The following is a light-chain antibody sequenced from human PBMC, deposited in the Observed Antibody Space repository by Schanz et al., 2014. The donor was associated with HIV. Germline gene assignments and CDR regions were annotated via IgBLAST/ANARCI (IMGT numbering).Light chain of an antibody. CDR3: QSFDVVSPAV. Sequence: NFMLTQPHSVSESPGKTVTISCTPSSGSIASYFVQWYQQRPGSAPSILISENNQRHAGVSDRFSGSIDISSNTASLTISELENEDEADYYCQSFDVVSPAVFGGGTKLTVL. CDR2: ENN. J-gene: IGLJ2*01. CDR1: SGSIASYF. V-gene: IGLV6-57*04.